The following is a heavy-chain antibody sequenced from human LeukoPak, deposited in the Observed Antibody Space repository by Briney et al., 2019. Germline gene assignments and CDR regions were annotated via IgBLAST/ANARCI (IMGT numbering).Heavy chain of an antibody. Sequence: GSLGLSCAASGFTFSNYIINWVRQAPGKGLEWVSSISSTSNYIYYANSVKGRFTISRDNAKNSLYLQMNSLRAEDTAVYYCARDSGYDLYYFDYWGQGTLVTVSS. V-gene: IGHV3-21*01. J-gene: IGHJ4*02. CDR3: ARDSGYDLYYFDY. CDR1: GFTFSNYI. D-gene: IGHD5-12*01. CDR2: ISSTSNYI.